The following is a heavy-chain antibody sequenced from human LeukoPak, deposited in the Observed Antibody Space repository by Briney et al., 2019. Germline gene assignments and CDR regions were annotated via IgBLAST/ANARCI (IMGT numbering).Heavy chain of an antibody. V-gene: IGHV1-8*01. CDR2: MNPNSGNT. Sequence: GASVTVSCKASGYTFTSYDINWVRQATGQGLEWMGWMNPNSGNTGYAQKFQGRVTMTRNTSISTAYMELSSLRSEDTAVYYCARGPAVTMIVVVKDDAFDIWGQGTMVTVSS. J-gene: IGHJ3*02. CDR3: ARGPAVTMIVVVKDDAFDI. CDR1: GYTFTSYD. D-gene: IGHD3-22*01.